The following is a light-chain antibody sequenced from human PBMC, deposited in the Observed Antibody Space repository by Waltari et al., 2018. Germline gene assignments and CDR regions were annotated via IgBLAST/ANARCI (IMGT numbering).Light chain of an antibody. J-gene: IGLJ3*02. CDR2: RND. CDR1: QSTVGGNV. CDR3: ATWDDSPTGRWV. V-gene: IGLV1-44*01. Sequence: QSVLTQPPSASGTPGQRVPISCSGRQSTVGGNVVNWSHNVPGTAPKLVIYRNDQGPSGVPDRFTASKSGTSASLAISGLQSEDEGDYYCATWDDSPTGRWVFGGGTRVTVL.